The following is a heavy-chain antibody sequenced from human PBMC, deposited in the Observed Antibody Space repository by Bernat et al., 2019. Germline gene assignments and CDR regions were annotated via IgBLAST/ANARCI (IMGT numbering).Heavy chain of an antibody. CDR3: ARHARQLVRRCWFDP. V-gene: IGHV5-10-1*03. D-gene: IGHD6-6*01. CDR1: GYSFTSYW. Sequence: EVQLVQSGAEVKKPGESLRISCKGSGYSFTSYWISWVRQMPGKGLEWMGRIDPSDSYTNYSPSFQGHVTIAADKSISTAYRQWSSLKASDTAMYYCARHARQLVRRCWFDPWGQGTLVTVSS. CDR2: IDPSDSYT. J-gene: IGHJ5*02.